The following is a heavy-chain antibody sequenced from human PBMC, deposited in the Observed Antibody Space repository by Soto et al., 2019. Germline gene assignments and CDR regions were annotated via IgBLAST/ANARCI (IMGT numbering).Heavy chain of an antibody. CDR1: GYTFTSYG. Sequence: VASVKVSCKASGYTFTSYGISWVRQAPGQGLEWMGWISAYNGNTNYAQKLQGRVTMTTDTSTSTAYMELRSLRSDDTAVYYCARVTLLYDSSGFQGPFDYWGQGTLVTVS. CDR2: ISAYNGNT. V-gene: IGHV1-18*01. J-gene: IGHJ4*02. D-gene: IGHD3-22*01. CDR3: ARVTLLYDSSGFQGPFDY.